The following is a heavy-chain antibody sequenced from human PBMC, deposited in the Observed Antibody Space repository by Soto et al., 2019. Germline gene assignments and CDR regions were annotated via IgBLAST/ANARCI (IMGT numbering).Heavy chain of an antibody. CDR2: IRSKANSYAT. CDR1: GFTFSGSA. D-gene: IGHD3-22*01. CDR3: TRQDFPVVTSSD. J-gene: IGHJ4*02. V-gene: IGHV3-73*01. Sequence: GGSLRLSCAASGFTFSGSAMHWVRQASGKGLEWVGRIRSKANSYATAYAASVKGRFTISRDDSKNTAYLQMNSLKTEDTAVYYCTRQDFPVVTSSDWGQGTLVTVSS.